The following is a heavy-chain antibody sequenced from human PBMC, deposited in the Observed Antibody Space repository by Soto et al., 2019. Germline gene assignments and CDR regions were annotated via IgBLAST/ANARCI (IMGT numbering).Heavy chain of an antibody. D-gene: IGHD1-26*01. V-gene: IGHV1-46*01. Sequence: ASVKVSCKASGYTFTTYYIHWVRQAPGQGLEWVGIINPSAGSTSYAQKIQGRVTMTRDTSTSTVYMELSSLKSEDTAVYYCARGSSGSYLHYFDSWGQGTLVTVS. CDR1: GYTFTTYY. J-gene: IGHJ4*02. CDR2: INPSAGST. CDR3: ARGSSGSYLHYFDS.